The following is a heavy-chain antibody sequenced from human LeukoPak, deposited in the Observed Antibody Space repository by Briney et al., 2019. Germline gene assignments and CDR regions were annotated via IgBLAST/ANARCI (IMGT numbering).Heavy chain of an antibody. V-gene: IGHV4-34*01. CDR1: GGSFSGYY. D-gene: IGHD3-9*01. CDR3: ARYTIFWVDP. CDR2: INHSGST. J-gene: IGHJ5*02. Sequence: SETLSLTCAVYGGSFSGYYWSWIRQPPGKGLEWIGEINHSGSTNYNPSLKSRVTISVDTSKNQFSLKLSSVTAADTAVYYCARYTIFWVDPWGRGTLVTVSS.